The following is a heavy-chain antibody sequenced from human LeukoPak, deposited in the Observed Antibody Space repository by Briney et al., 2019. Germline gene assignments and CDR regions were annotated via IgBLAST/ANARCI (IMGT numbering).Heavy chain of an antibody. CDR1: GFTFDDYA. V-gene: IGHV3-9*01. CDR3: AKDKERYCSGGSCSTFDY. D-gene: IGHD2-15*01. Sequence: GGSLRLSCAASGFTFDDYAMHWARQAPGKGLEWVSGISWNSGSIGYADSVKGRFTISRDNAKNSLYLQMNSLRAEDTALYYCAKDKERYCSGGSCSTFDYWGQGTLVTVSS. J-gene: IGHJ4*02. CDR2: ISWNSGSI.